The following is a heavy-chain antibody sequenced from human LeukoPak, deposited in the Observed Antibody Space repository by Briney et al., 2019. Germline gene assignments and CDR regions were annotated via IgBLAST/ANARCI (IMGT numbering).Heavy chain of an antibody. V-gene: IGHV3-9*01. CDR1: GLTFDDYA. CDR3: AKVFYGSGTV. Sequence: GGSLRHSCAASGLTFDDYAMHWVRQAPGKGLEWVSGISWNSGSIGYADSVKGRFTISRDNAKNSLYLQMNSLRAEDTALYYCAKVFYGSGTVWGQGTTVTVSS. D-gene: IGHD3-10*01. J-gene: IGHJ6*02. CDR2: ISWNSGSI.